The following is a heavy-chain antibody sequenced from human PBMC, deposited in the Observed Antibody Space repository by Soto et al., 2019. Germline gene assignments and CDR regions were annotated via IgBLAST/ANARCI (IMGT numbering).Heavy chain of an antibody. CDR3: ASTLQYCTSTSCYPWGRFAY. CDR2: ISSSSSYI. CDR1: GFTFSSYS. D-gene: IGHD2-2*01. V-gene: IGHV3-21*01. J-gene: IGHJ4*02. Sequence: GGSLRLSCAASGFTFSSYSMNWVRQAPGKGLEWVSSISSSSSYIYYADSVKGRFTISRDNAKNSLYLQMNSLRDEDTAVYYCASTLQYCTSTSCYPWGRFAYWGQGTLVTVSS.